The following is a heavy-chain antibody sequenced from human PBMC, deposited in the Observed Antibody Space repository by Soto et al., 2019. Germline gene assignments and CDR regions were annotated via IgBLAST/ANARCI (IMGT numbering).Heavy chain of an antibody. V-gene: IGHV1-69*06. CDR2: IIPIFGTA. CDR3: ARVENPKRITIFGISPPHWYGMDV. CDR1: EGTFSSYA. D-gene: IGHD3-3*01. Sequence: SVKVSCKACEGTFSSYAISRVGQAPRPGREWLGGIIPIFGTANYAQKFQGRVNITADKSPSTDDMELSSLSSEDTAVYYCARVENPKRITIFGISPPHWYGMDVWGQGTTVTVSS. J-gene: IGHJ6*02.